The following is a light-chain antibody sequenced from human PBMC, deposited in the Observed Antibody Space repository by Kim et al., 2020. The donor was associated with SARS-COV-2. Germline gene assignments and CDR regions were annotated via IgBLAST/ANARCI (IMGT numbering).Light chain of an antibody. CDR1: SLRSYY. CDR2: GKN. V-gene: IGLV3-19*01. J-gene: IGLJ3*02. CDR3: NSRDSSGTWV. Sequence: VALGQTVRITRQGDSLRSYYASWYQQKPGQAPVLVIYGKNNRPSGIPDRFSGSSSGNTASLTITGAQAEDEADYYCNSRDSSGTWVFGGGTQLTVL.